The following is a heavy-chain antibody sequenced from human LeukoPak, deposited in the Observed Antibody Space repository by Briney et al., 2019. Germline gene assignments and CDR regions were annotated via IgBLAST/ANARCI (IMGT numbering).Heavy chain of an antibody. V-gene: IGHV4-31*03. CDR3: ATTQQWLASYY. CDR1: GGSISSGGYY. CDR2: IYYSGST. D-gene: IGHD6-19*01. J-gene: IGHJ4*02. Sequence: SQTLSLTCTVSGGSISSGGYYWSWIRQHPGKGLEWIGYIYYSGSTYYNPSLKSRVTISVDTSKNQFSLKLTSVTAADSAIYYCATTQQWLASYYWGQGTLVTVSS.